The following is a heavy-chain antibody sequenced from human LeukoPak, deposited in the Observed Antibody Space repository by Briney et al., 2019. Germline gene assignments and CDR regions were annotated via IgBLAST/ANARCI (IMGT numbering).Heavy chain of an antibody. CDR1: GVSISNYY. CDR3: AREPRGHQTQYYYDSSGHNWFDP. J-gene: IGHJ5*02. CDR2: IYYSGST. V-gene: IGHV4-59*01. D-gene: IGHD3-22*01. Sequence: SETLSLTCTVSGVSISNYYWSWIRQPPGRGLEWIGYIYYSGSTNYNPSLKSRVTISVDTSKNQFSLRLSSVTAADTAVYYCAREPRGHQTQYYYDSSGHNWFDPWGQGTLVTVSS.